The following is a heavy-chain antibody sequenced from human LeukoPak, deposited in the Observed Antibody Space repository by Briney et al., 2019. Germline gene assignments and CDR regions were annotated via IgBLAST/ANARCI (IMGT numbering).Heavy chain of an antibody. Sequence: SVKVSCKASGGTFSSHGLSWVRQAPGQGLEWMGGIIPIFGTTNYAQNFQGRVTITMDESTSTAYMELSSLRADDTAVYYCARRWPHSSGYYLFDYWGQGTLVTVYS. CDR3: ARRWPHSSGYYLFDY. D-gene: IGHD3-22*01. V-gene: IGHV1-69*05. J-gene: IGHJ4*02. CDR2: IIPIFGTT. CDR1: GGTFSSHG.